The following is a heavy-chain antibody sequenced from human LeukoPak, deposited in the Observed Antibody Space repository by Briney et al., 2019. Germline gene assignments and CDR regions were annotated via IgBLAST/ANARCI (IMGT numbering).Heavy chain of an antibody. D-gene: IGHD1-26*01. CDR2: FTGSGGST. CDR3: AKQVGATTNDAFDI. CDR1: GFTFSNYA. J-gene: IGHJ3*02. V-gene: IGHV3-23*01. Sequence: GGSLRLSCAASGFTFSNYAMTWVRQAPGKGLEWVSTFTGSGGSTYYADSVKGRFTISRDNSKNTLYLQMNSLRAEDTAIYYCAKQVGATTNDAFDIWGQGTMVTVSS.